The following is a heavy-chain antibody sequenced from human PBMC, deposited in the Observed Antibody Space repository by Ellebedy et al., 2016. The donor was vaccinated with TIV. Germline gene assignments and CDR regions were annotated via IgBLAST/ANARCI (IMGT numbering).Heavy chain of an antibody. CDR2: MSGGGGSI. Sequence: GGSLRLSXAASGFSFSSYPMTWVRQAPGKGLEWVSAMSGGGGSIFYTDSVKGRFTISRDNSKNTLFLQMNSLRAEDTAVYYCARRLTVDMYYYGMDVWGQGTTVTVSS. CDR3: ARRLTVDMYYYGMDV. D-gene: IGHD3-9*01. V-gene: IGHV3-23*01. CDR1: GFSFSSYP. J-gene: IGHJ6*02.